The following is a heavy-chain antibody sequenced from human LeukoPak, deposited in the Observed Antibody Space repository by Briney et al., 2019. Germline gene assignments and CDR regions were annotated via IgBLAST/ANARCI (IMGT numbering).Heavy chain of an antibody. V-gene: IGHV4-39*02. CDR3: AANSADYNTLGSSYKV. D-gene: IGHD3-10*01. Sequence: SETLSLTCTVSSASISSSPHFWAWIRQSPGKGLEWIGSISYSGTTYYNPSLKSRVTISVDTSENHFSLKLSSVTAADTAVYYCAANSADYNTLGSSYKVWGQGTLVAVSS. CDR1: SASISSSPHF. J-gene: IGHJ4*02. CDR2: ISYSGTT.